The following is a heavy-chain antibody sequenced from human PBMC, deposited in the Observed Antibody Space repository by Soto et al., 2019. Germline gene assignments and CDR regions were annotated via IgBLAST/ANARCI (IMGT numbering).Heavy chain of an antibody. V-gene: IGHV1-69*13. CDR3: ARGVCSGGSCYSGLDV. D-gene: IGHD2-15*01. CDR1: GGTFSSYA. CDR2: IIPIFGTA. Sequence: SVKVSCKASGGTFSSYAISWVRQAPGQGLEWMGGIIPIFGTANYAQKFQGRVTITADESTSTAYTELSSLRSEDTAVYYCARGVCSGGSCYSGLDVWGQGTTVTVSS. J-gene: IGHJ6*02.